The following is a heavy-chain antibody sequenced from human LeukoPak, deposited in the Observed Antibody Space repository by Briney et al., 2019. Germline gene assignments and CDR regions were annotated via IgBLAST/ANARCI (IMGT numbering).Heavy chain of an antibody. J-gene: IGHJ4*02. CDR1: GFTVSSNY. D-gene: IGHD3-22*01. V-gene: IGHV3-53*01. Sequence: GGSLRLSCAASGFTVSSNYMSWVRQAPGKGLEWVSVIYSGGSTYYADSVKGRFTISRDNSKNTLYLQMNSLRAEDTAVYYRARGERNYYDSSGYLVYWGQGTLVTVSS. CDR2: IYSGGST. CDR3: ARGERNYYDSSGYLVY.